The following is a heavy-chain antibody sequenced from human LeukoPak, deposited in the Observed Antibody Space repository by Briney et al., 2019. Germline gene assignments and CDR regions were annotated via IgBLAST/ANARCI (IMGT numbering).Heavy chain of an antibody. Sequence: GGSLRLSCAASGFTFSSYSMNWVRRAPGKGLEWVSYISSSSSTIYYADSVKGRFTISRDNAKNSLYLQMNSLRDEDTAVYYCASNRGKSPSQYYYDSYWGQGTLVTVSS. V-gene: IGHV3-48*02. CDR2: ISSSSSTI. J-gene: IGHJ4*02. CDR1: GFTFSSYS. D-gene: IGHD3-22*01. CDR3: ASNRGKSPSQYYYDSY.